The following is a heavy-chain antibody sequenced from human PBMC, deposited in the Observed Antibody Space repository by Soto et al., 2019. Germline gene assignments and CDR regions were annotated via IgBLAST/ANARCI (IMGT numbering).Heavy chain of an antibody. J-gene: IGHJ3*02. Sequence: QVQLQESGPGLVKPSETLSLTCTVSGGSISSYYWSWIRQPPGKGLEWIGYIFYSGSTNYNPSLKSRVTISVDTSKNQFSLKLSSVTAADTAIYYCARDGYYGVTNEPFEIWGQGTMVTVSS. CDR1: GGSISSYY. D-gene: IGHD4-17*01. CDR2: IFYSGST. CDR3: ARDGYYGVTNEPFEI. V-gene: IGHV4-59*01.